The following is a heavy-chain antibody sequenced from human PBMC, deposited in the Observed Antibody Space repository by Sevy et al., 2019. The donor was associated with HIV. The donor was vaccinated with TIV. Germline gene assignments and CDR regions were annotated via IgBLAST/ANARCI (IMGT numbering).Heavy chain of an antibody. CDR2: INSDGSST. CDR1: GFTFSSYW. CDR3: ARDRVVVAATASYMDV. D-gene: IGHD2-15*01. J-gene: IGHJ6*03. V-gene: IGHV3-74*01. Sequence: GGSLRLSCAASGFTFSSYWMHWVRQAPGKGLVWVSRINSDGSSTSYADSVKGRFTISRDNAKNTLYLQMNSLRAEDTVVYYCARDRVVVAATASYMDVWGKGTTVTVSS.